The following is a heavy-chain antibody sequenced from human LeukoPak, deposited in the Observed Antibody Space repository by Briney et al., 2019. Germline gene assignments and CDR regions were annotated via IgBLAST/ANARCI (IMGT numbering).Heavy chain of an antibody. CDR1: GGSISSGSYY. V-gene: IGHV4-61*02. Sequence: SETLSLTCTVSGGSISSGSYYWSWIRQPAGKGLEWIGRIYTSGSTNYNPSLKSRVTISVDTSKNQFSLKLSSVTAADTAVYYCARDRAEMATIFDYWGQGTLVTVSS. CDR3: ARDRAEMATIFDY. CDR2: IYTSGST. J-gene: IGHJ4*02. D-gene: IGHD5-24*01.